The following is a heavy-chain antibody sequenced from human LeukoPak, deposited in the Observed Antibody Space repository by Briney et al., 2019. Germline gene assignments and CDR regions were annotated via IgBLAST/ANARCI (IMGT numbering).Heavy chain of an antibody. CDR1: GGSITVYL. D-gene: IGHD4-17*01. Sequence: SETLSLTRTVSGGSITVYLWTWMRQPAGKGREWIGHIFPSGTTSYNTTLQSRVTLSLDISKRQFFLKLTSVTAADTAMYYCVREVPRYGIDFWGQGTLVTVSS. V-gene: IGHV4-4*07. CDR2: IFPSGTT. J-gene: IGHJ4*02. CDR3: VREVPRYGIDF.